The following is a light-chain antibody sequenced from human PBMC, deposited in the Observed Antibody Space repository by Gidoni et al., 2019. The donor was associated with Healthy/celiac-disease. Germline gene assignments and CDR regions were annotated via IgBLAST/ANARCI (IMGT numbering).Light chain of an antibody. V-gene: IGKV3-20*01. CDR3: QQYGSSPLT. CDR2: GAS. J-gene: IGKJ4*01. CDR1: QSVSSSY. Sequence: EIVLTQSPGTLSLYPGERATLSCRASQSVSSSYLAWYQQKPGQAPRLLIYGASSRATGIPDRFSGSGSGTDFTLTISRLEPEDFAVYYCQQYGSSPLTFXGXTKVEIK.